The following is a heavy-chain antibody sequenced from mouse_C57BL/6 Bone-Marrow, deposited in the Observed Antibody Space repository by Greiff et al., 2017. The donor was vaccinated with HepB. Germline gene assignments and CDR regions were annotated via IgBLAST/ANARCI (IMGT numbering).Heavy chain of an antibody. V-gene: IGHV5-17*01. Sequence: EVMLVESGGGLVKPGGSLKLSCAASGFTFSDYGMHWVRQAPEKGLEWVAYISSGSSTIYYADTVKGRFTISRDNAKNTLFLQMTSLRSEDTAMYYCARRYRDWYFDVWGTGTTVTVSS. J-gene: IGHJ1*03. CDR1: GFTFSDYG. CDR2: ISSGSSTI. CDR3: ARRYRDWYFDV. D-gene: IGHD2-12*01.